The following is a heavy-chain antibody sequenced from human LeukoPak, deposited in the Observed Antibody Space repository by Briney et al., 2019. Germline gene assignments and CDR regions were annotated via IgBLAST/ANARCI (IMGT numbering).Heavy chain of an antibody. CDR3: ARCDLSYCGGDCYSGAPPPYFDY. CDR1: GGSISSSSYY. D-gene: IGHD2-21*02. V-gene: IGHV4-39*07. CDR2: IYYSGST. J-gene: IGHJ4*02. Sequence: TTSETLSLTCTVSGGSISSSSYYWGWIRQPPGKGLEWIGSIYYSGSTYYNPSLKSRVTISVDTSKNQYSLKLSSVTAADTAVYYCARCDLSYCGGDCYSGAPPPYFDYWGQGTLVTVSS.